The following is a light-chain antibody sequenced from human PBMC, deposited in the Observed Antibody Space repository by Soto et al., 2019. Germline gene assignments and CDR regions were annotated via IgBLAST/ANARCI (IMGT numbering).Light chain of an antibody. CDR1: SSDVGGYNY. CDR3: SSYAGSSFLYV. CDR2: EVS. Sequence: QSAVTQPPSASGSPEQSVTISCTGTSSDVGGYNYVSWYQQHPGKAPKDVIFEVSKRPSGVPDRFSGSKSGNTASLTVSGLQAEDEADYYCSSYAGSSFLYVFGSGTKFTVL. V-gene: IGLV2-8*01. J-gene: IGLJ1*01.